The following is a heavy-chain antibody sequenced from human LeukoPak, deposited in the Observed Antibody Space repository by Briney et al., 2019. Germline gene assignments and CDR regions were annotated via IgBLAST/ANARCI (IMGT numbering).Heavy chain of an antibody. J-gene: IGHJ3*02. CDR3: ARDLNGDYIGAFDM. D-gene: IGHD4-17*01. V-gene: IGHV3-23*01. CDR2: IRGGGSSA. Sequence: GGSLRLSCTASGFTFSAYAMMWVRQAPGKGPEWVSAIRGGGSSAFYADSVKGRFTISRDNSKYTLFLQMNSLRAEDTAVYYCARDLNGDYIGAFDMWGPGTMVTVSS. CDR1: GFTFSAYA.